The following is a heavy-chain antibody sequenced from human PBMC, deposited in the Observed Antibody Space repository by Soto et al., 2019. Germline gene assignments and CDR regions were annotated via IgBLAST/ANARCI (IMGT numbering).Heavy chain of an antibody. Sequence: SETLSLTCTVSGCSISNFYWSWIRQPPGRGLEWIGYIYYSGSTHYNPSLKSRVTISVDTSKNHFSLNLSSVTAADTAVYYCARSYYHSSSYYYSPAGFYGYWGQGTLVTVSS. CDR1: GCSISNFY. J-gene: IGHJ4*02. CDR2: IYYSGST. CDR3: ARSYYHSSSYYYSPAGFYGY. V-gene: IGHV4-59*08. D-gene: IGHD3-22*01.